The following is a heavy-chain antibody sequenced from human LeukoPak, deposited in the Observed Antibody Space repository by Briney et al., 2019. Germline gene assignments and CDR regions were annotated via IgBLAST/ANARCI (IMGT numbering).Heavy chain of an antibody. Sequence: SGPALVKPTQTLTLTCTFSGFSLSTTGMCVSWIRQPPGKALEWLARIDWDDDKYYITSLKTRLTISKHTSKNQVVLIMNNMDPVDTATYYCSRLQYRSGPIDYWGQGTLVTVSS. CDR2: IDWDDDK. J-gene: IGHJ4*02. CDR1: GFSLSTTGMC. CDR3: SRLQYRSGPIDY. D-gene: IGHD6-19*01. V-gene: IGHV2-70*11.